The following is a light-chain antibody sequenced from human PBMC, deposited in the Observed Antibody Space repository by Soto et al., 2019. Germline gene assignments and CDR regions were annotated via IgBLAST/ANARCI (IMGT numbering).Light chain of an antibody. V-gene: IGLV2-14*01. CDR1: SSDVGGYKY. Sequence: QSALTQPASVSGSPGQSITISCTGTSSDVGGYKYVSWYQQHPDKAPKLIIFEVSNRPSGISSRFSGSKSGNTAYLTISGRQAEDEADYYCASYTSSSTSVIFGRGTKLTVL. J-gene: IGLJ2*01. CDR3: ASYTSSSTSVI. CDR2: EVS.